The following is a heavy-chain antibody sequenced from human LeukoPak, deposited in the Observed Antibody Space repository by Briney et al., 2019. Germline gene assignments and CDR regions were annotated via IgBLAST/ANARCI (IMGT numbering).Heavy chain of an antibody. CDR1: GFTFSSYA. Sequence: GGSLRLSCAASGFTFSSYAMSWVRQAPGKGLEWVSAISGSGGSTYYADSVKGRFTISRDNSKNTLYLQMNSLRAEDTAVYYCAKDSSGWYFYYYYGVDVWGQGTTVTVSS. CDR3: AKDSSGWYFYYYYGVDV. J-gene: IGHJ6*02. V-gene: IGHV3-23*01. CDR2: ISGSGGST. D-gene: IGHD6-19*01.